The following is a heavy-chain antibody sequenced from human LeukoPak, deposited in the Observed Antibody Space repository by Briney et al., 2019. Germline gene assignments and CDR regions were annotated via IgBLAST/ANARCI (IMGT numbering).Heavy chain of an antibody. Sequence: GGSLRLSCAASGFTFVDYAMHWVRQAPGRGLEWVSLISGDGGSTYYADSVKGRFTISRDNSKNSLYLQMNSLRTEVTALYYCATLGITMVVTPEDYWGQGTLVTVSS. CDR1: GFTFVDYA. J-gene: IGHJ4*02. V-gene: IGHV3-43*02. CDR3: ATLGITMVVTPEDY. CDR2: ISGDGGST. D-gene: IGHD4-23*01.